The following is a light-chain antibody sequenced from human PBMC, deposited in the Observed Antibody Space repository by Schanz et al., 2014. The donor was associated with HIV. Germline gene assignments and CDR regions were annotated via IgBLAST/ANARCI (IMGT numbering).Light chain of an antibody. J-gene: IGKJ2*01. Sequence: DIQLTQSPSTLSASVGDRVTITCRASQAIGSWLAWYQQQPGKAPKLLIYKASFLETGAPSRFTGGGSGTVFILTISRLQPDDFATYYCQQYKDNSLHTFGQGTKVEIK. V-gene: IGKV1-5*03. CDR1: QAIGSW. CDR2: KAS. CDR3: QQYKDNSLHT.